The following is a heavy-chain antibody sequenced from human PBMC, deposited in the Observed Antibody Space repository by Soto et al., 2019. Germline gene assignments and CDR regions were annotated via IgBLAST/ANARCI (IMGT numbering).Heavy chain of an antibody. J-gene: IGHJ4*02. CDR3: AKDGAASPFDY. D-gene: IGHD2-15*01. CDR2: MKRDGSEQ. V-gene: IGHV3-7*01. Sequence: EVQLVESGGGLVQPGGSLRLSCAASGFTFNSYWMNWVRQSPGKGLEWVANMKRDGSEQHYVDSVKGRFTISTDNAKNSLYLLMNSLRAEDTAIYYCAKDGAASPFDYWGQGALVTVSP. CDR1: GFTFNSYW.